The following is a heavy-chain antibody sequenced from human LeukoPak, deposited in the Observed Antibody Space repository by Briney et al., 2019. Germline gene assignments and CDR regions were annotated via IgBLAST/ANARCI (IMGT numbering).Heavy chain of an antibody. V-gene: IGHV1-18*01. CDR1: GYTFTSYG. D-gene: IGHD3-9*01. Sequence: ASVKVSCKASGYTFTSYGISWVRQAPGQGLEWMGWISAYNGNTNYAQKLQGRVTMTTDTSTSTAYMELRSLRSDDTAVYYCARAELTGYYPYYYYYMDVWGKGTTVTVSS. CDR3: ARAELTGYYPYYYYYMDV. J-gene: IGHJ6*03. CDR2: ISAYNGNT.